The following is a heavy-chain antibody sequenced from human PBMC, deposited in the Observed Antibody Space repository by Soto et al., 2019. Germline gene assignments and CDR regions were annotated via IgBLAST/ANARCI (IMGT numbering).Heavy chain of an antibody. Sequence: SETLSLTCTVSGGSISSSSYYWGWIRQPPGKGLEWIGSIYYSGSTYCNPSLKSRVTISVDTSKNQFSLKLSSVTAADTAVYYCASYYYDSSGRRVVYYFDYWGQGTLVTVSS. CDR1: GGSISSSSYY. CDR3: ASYYYDSSGRRVVYYFDY. CDR2: IYYSGST. D-gene: IGHD3-22*01. J-gene: IGHJ4*02. V-gene: IGHV4-39*01.